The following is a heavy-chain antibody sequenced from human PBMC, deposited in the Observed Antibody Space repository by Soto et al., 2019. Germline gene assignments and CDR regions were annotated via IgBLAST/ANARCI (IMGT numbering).Heavy chain of an antibody. CDR3: ARTLSGSYDPRTGMDV. Sequence: QVQLQESGPGLVKPSQTLSLTCTVSGGSISSGGYYWRLIRQHPGKGLEWIGYIYYSGSTYYNPSLKSRVTIEVDTSKKQVSLKLSSVTAADTAVYYCARTLSGSYDPRTGMDVWGQGTTVTVSS. CDR1: GGSISSGGYY. V-gene: IGHV4-31*03. CDR2: IYYSGST. J-gene: IGHJ6*02. D-gene: IGHD3-10*01.